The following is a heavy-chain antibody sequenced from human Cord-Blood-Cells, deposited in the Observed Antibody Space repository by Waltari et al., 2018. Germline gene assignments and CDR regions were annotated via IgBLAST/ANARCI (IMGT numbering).Heavy chain of an antibody. D-gene: IGHD6-19*01. CDR3: ARGVAGMGGPVDY. J-gene: IGHJ4*02. CDR1: GFTFSSYA. CDR2: ISYDGSNK. Sequence: QVQLVGSGRGVVQPGGSLRLSCAASGFTFSSYAMHWVRLAPGKGLEWVAVISYDGSNKYYADSVKGRFTISRDNSKNTLYLQMNSLRAEDTAVYYCARGVAGMGGPVDYWGQGTLVTVSS. V-gene: IGHV3-30-3*01.